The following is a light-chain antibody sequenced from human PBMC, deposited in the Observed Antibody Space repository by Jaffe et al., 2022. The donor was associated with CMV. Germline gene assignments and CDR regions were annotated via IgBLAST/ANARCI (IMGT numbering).Light chain of an antibody. Sequence: EIVLTQSPGTLSLSPGERATLSCRASQSVSSSLAWYQQTPGQAPRLLIYGASSRATGIPDRFSGSGSGTDFSLTISRLEPEDFAVYYCHQYGSSQWTFGQGTKVEIK. CDR1: QSVSSS. J-gene: IGKJ1*01. V-gene: IGKV3-20*01. CDR2: GAS. CDR3: HQYGSSQWT.